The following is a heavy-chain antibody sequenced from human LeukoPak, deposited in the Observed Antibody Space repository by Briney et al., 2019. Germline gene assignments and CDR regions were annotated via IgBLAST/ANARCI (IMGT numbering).Heavy chain of an antibody. CDR2: IHYSGST. CDR1: GGSISSYY. V-gene: IGHV4-59*01. D-gene: IGHD3-3*01. CDR3: ARGHYDFWSGYYIGFDY. J-gene: IGHJ4*02. Sequence: SETLSLTCTASGGSISSYYWSWIRQPPGKGLEWIGYIHYSGSTNYNPSLKSRVTISVDTSKNQFSLKLSSVTAADTAVYYCARGHYDFWSGYYIGFDYWGQGTLVTVSS.